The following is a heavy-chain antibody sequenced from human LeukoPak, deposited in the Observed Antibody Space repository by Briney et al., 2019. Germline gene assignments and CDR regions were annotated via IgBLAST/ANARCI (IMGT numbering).Heavy chain of an antibody. V-gene: IGHV4-4*07. D-gene: IGHD4-17*01. J-gene: IGHJ4*02. CDR2: IHTSGSA. CDR1: GSSFNTYY. CDR3: ARDIVYLIDEDYG. Sequence: SETLSLTCSVSGSSFNTYYRSWIRQPAGKGLEWIGRIHTSGSADYSPSLQSRVTISVDMSKKEFSLKLTSVTAADTAVYYCARDIVYLIDEDYGWGQGILVTVSS.